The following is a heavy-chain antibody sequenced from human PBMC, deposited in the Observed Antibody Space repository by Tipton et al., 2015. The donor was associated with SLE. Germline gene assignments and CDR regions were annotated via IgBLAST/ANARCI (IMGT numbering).Heavy chain of an antibody. J-gene: IGHJ3*02. V-gene: IGHV4-39*07. CDR1: GGSISRSSHS. Sequence: GLVKPSETLSLSCTVSGGSISRSSHSWDWIRQPPGKGLEWIGSIYHSGSTYCNPSLKSRVTMSVDTSKNQFSLKLSSVTAADTAVYYCARISLTERSAFDIWGQGTMVTVSS. CDR3: ARISLTERSAFDI. CDR2: IYHSGST.